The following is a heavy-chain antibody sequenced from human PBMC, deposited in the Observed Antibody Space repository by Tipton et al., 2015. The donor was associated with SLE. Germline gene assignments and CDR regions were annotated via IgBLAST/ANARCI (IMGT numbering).Heavy chain of an antibody. J-gene: IGHJ3*02. CDR3: AREWRGSAFDI. CDR2: IYYSGST. Sequence: TLSLTCTVSGGSISSSSYYWGWIRQPPGKGLECIGSIYYSGSTFYNPSLKSRVTISVDTSKNQFSLKLTSMTAADTAVYFCAREWRGSAFDIWGQGAVVTVSS. V-gene: IGHV4-39*02. D-gene: IGHD3-10*01. CDR1: GGSISSSSYY.